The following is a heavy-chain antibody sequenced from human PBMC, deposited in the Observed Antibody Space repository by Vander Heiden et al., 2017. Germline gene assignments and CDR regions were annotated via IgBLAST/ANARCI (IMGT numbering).Heavy chain of an antibody. CDR2: IKSKANSYAT. Sequence: EVQLVESGGGLVQPGGSLTLSCAASGFTSSDSSMHWVRQASGKGLEWVGRIKSKANSYATAYAASMKGRFTISRDDSKNTAYLQMNSLKTEDTAVYYCTHRRIVGAIMWGQGTLVTVSS. CDR1: GFTSSDSS. J-gene: IGHJ4*02. CDR3: THRRIVGAIM. V-gene: IGHV3-73*02. D-gene: IGHD1-26*01.